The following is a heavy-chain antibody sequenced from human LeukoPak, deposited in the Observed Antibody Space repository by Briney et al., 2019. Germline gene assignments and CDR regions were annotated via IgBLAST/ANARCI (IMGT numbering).Heavy chain of an antibody. J-gene: IGHJ4*02. V-gene: IGHV3-7*03. CDR2: IKQDGSQT. CDR1: GFTFSTYW. D-gene: IGHD3-10*01. Sequence: SGGSLRLSCEASGFTFSTYWMSWSRRAPGRGREWVANIKQDGSQTYHADSVKGRFTISRDNAENSLYLQMNSLKSEDTAVYYCTTYGSGRKFDYWGQGILVTVSS. CDR3: TTYGSGRKFDY.